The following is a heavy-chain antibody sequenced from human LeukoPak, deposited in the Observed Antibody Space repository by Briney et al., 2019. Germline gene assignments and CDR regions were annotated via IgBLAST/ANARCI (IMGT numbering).Heavy chain of an antibody. V-gene: IGHV7-4-1*02. CDR3: ARGSDTAGYDYDYYGMDV. Sequence: ASVKVSCKASGYTFTSYAMNWVRQALGQGLEWMGWINTNTGNPTYAQGFTGRFVFSLDTSVSTAYLQISSLKPEDTAVYYCARGSDTAGYDYDYYGMDVWGQGTTVTVSS. CDR2: INTNTGNP. D-gene: IGHD5-18*01. J-gene: IGHJ6*02. CDR1: GYTFTSYA.